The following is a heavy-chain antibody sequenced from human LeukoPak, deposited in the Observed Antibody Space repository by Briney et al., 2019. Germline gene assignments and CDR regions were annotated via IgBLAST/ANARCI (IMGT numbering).Heavy chain of an antibody. Sequence: GASVKVSCKASGYTFTSYAMHWVRQAPGQRLEWMGWINAGNGNTKYSQKFQGRVTITRDTSASTAYMELSSLRSEDTAVYYCARERITMVRGVRNWFDPWGQGTLVTVSS. CDR2: INAGNGNT. D-gene: IGHD3-10*01. V-gene: IGHV1-3*01. J-gene: IGHJ5*02. CDR1: GYTFTSYA. CDR3: ARERITMVRGVRNWFDP.